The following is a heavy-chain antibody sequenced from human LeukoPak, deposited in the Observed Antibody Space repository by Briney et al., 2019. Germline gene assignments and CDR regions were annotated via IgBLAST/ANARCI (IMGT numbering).Heavy chain of an antibody. J-gene: IGHJ3*02. D-gene: IGHD3-22*01. V-gene: IGHV3-74*01. CDR3: ARVVYYYDSSGYPGAFDI. CDR1: GFTFSDYW. Sequence: GGSLRLSCAASGFTFSDYWMHWVRQAPGKGLVWVSRIISDGSITTYADSVKGRFTISRDNAKSTLYLQMNSLRAEDTAVYYCARVVYYYDSSGYPGAFDIWGQGTMVTVSS. CDR2: IISDGSIT.